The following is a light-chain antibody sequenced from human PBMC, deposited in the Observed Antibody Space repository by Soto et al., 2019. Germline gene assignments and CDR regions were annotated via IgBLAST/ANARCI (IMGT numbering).Light chain of an antibody. J-gene: IGLJ2*01. Sequence: QSVLTQPPSVSAAPGQKVTISCSGSSSNIGNNYESWYQLLPGTAPKLLIYDNNKRPSGIPDRFSGSKSGTSATLGITGLQTGDEADYYCGTWDSSLSAVVFGGGTKLTVL. V-gene: IGLV1-51*01. CDR1: SSNIGNNY. CDR2: DNN. CDR3: GTWDSSLSAVV.